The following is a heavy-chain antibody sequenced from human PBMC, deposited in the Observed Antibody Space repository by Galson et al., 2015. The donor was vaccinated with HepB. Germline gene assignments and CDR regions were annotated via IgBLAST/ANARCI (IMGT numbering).Heavy chain of an antibody. J-gene: IGHJ4*02. CDR3: ARAQGDGYNYWAGDSTVPLFDY. V-gene: IGHV6-1*01. D-gene: IGHD5-24*01. Sequence: CAISGDSVSSNSAAWNWIRQSPSRGLEWLGRTYYRSKWYNDYAVSVKSRITINPDTSKNQFSLQLNSVTPEDTAVYYCARAQGDGYNYWAGDSTVPLFDYWGQGTLVTVSS. CDR1: GDSVSSNSAA. CDR2: TYYRSKWYN.